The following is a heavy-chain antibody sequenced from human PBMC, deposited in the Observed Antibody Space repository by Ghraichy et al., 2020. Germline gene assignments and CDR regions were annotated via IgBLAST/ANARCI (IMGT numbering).Heavy chain of an antibody. J-gene: IGHJ4*02. Sequence: GVLRLSCAASGFTFSDYYMSWIRQAPGKGLEWVSYISSSGSTIYYADSVKGRFTISRDNAKNSLYLQMNSLRAEDTAVYYCARETAVAGQFDYWGQGTLVTVSS. CDR2: ISSSGSTI. CDR1: GFTFSDYY. V-gene: IGHV3-11*01. D-gene: IGHD6-19*01. CDR3: ARETAVAGQFDY.